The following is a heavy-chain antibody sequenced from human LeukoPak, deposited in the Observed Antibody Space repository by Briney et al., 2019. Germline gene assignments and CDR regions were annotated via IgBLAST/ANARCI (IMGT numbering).Heavy chain of an antibody. CDR2: IYYSGST. J-gene: IGHJ4*02. V-gene: IGHV4-39*07. CDR1: GGSISSSSYY. Sequence: KPSETLSLTCTVSGGSISSSSYYWGWIRQPPGKGLEWIGSIYYSGSTYYNPSLKSRVTISVDTSKNQFSLKLSSMTAADTAVYYCARGVLMVYARGVYFDYWGQGTLVTVSS. CDR3: ARGVLMVYARGVYFDY. D-gene: IGHD2-8*01.